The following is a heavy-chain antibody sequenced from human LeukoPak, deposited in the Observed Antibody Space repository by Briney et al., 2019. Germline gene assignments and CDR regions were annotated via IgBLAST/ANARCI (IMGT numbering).Heavy chain of an antibody. CDR2: ISGSGGST. CDR3: AKGARSSGSSYFDY. D-gene: IGHD3-10*01. CDR1: GFTFTSYA. J-gene: IGHJ4*02. Sequence: GGSLRLSCAASGFTFTSYAMNWVRQAPGKGLEWVSAISGSGGSTYSADSLKGRFTISRDNSKNTLYLQMNSLRDEDTAVYYCAKGARSSGSSYFDYWGQGTLVTVSS. V-gene: IGHV3-23*01.